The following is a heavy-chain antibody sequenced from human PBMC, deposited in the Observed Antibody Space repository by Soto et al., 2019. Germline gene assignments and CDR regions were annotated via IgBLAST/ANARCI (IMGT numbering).Heavy chain of an antibody. J-gene: IGHJ4*02. D-gene: IGHD3-10*01. CDR1: GFTFNSYA. CDR2: RSYDGSNQ. CDR3: ARGAVGELFPKGRADY. V-gene: IGHV3-30-3*01. Sequence: QVQLVEYGGGVVQPGRPLRLSCAASGFTFNSYAIHWVRQAPGRGLEWVAVRSYDGSNQYYGDSVKGRFTISRDNSKNTLYLQMNSLSAEDTAVYYCARGAVGELFPKGRADYWGQGTLVTVSS.